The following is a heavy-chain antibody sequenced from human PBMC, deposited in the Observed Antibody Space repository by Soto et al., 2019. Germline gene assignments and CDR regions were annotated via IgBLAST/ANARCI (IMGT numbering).Heavy chain of an antibody. D-gene: IGHD3-22*01. CDR2: ISSSSSSYI. CDR1: GFTFSSYS. CDR3: ARDAFDYYDSISMDV. V-gene: IGHV3-21*01. J-gene: IGHJ6*02. Sequence: GGSLRLSCAASGFTFSSYSMNWVRQAPGKGLEWVSSISSSSSSYIYYADSVKGRFTISRDNAKNSLYLQMNSLRAEDTAVYYCARDAFDYYDSISMDVWGQGTTVTVSS.